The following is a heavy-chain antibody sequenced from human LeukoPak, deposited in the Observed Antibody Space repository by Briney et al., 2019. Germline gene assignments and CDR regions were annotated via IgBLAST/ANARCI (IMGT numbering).Heavy chain of an antibody. CDR2: INEDGSEK. J-gene: IGHJ4*02. CDR3: ARGGTRGAVDY. D-gene: IGHD3-10*01. Sequence: GGSLRLSCAVSGFTFSSHWMAWVRQAPGKGPEWVANINEDGSEKYYVDSVKGRFTISRDNTKNSLYLQMNSLRAEDTAVYYCARGGTRGAVDYWGQGTLVTVSS. V-gene: IGHV3-7*01. CDR1: GFTFSSHW.